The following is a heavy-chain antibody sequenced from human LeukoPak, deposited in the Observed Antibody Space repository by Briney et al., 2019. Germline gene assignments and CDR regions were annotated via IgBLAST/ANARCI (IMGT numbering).Heavy chain of an antibody. CDR2: ISSSSTYI. CDR3: ARFALKTPPTD. J-gene: IGHJ4*02. Sequence: GGSLRLSCAASGFAFSTYSMNWVRQAPGKGLEWVSSISSSSTYIYYADSVKGRFTISRDNAKNSLFLQMNSLRAEDTAVYYCARFALKTPPTDWGQGTLVTVSS. CDR1: GFAFSTYS. V-gene: IGHV3-21*01.